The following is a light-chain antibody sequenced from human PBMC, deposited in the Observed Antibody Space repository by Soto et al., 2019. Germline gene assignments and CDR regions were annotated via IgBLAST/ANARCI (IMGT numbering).Light chain of an antibody. J-gene: IGKJ3*01. Sequence: DIQMTQSPSSLSASVGDRITITCQASQDISKYLIWYQQTPGKAPKFLIYEASNLERGVPSRFCGSGSGTDFTFTINSLQPEDIATYYCQQYHSLPFTFGPGTKLDIK. V-gene: IGKV1-33*01. CDR1: QDISKY. CDR3: QQYHSLPFT. CDR2: EAS.